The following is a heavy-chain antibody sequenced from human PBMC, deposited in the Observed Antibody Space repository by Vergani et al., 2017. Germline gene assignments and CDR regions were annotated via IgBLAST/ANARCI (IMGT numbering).Heavy chain of an antibody. V-gene: IGHV4-30-2*01. D-gene: IGHD3-16*02. CDR1: GDSITNGGFS. CDR2: IFPSGNS. CDR3: ARASLRALVGYYYYMDV. Sequence: QLQESGSGLVKPSQTLSLTCAVSGDSITNGGFSWNWIRQPPGKGPEWIGYIFPSGNSDYNPSLKNRVSRSLDKSKNQFSLWVNSVTAADPAVYFCARASLRALVGYYYYMDVWGKGKTVVVSS. J-gene: IGHJ6*03.